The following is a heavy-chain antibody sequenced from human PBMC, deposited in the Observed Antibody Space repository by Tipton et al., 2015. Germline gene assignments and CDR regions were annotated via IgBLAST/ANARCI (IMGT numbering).Heavy chain of an antibody. D-gene: IGHD4-17*01. CDR1: AYSISSDYY. V-gene: IGHV4-38-2*01. CDR2: ISHSGNT. Sequence: TLSLTCAVSAYSISSDYYWGWIRQPPGKGLEWIGSISHSGNTYYNPSLKSRVTMSRDTSKNQFSLKLSSVTAADTAVYYCARTYGFTAYSPVGCWGQGTLVTVSS. J-gene: IGHJ4*02. CDR3: ARTYGFTAYSPVGC.